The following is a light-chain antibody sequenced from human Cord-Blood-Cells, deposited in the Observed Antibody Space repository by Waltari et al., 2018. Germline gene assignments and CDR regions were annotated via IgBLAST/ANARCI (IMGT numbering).Light chain of an antibody. J-gene: IGKJ1*01. CDR2: KAS. CDR3: QQYNSYWT. CDR1: QSISSW. Sequence: IQMTQSPSTLSASVGDRVNITCRASQSISSWLAWYQQKPGKAPKLLIYKASSLESGVPSRFSGSGSGTEFTLTISSLQPDDFATYYCQQYNSYWTFGQGTKVEIK. V-gene: IGKV1-5*03.